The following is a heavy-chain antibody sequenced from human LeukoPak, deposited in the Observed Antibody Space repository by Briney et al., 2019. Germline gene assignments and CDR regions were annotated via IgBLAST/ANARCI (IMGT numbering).Heavy chain of an antibody. CDR1: GGTFSSYA. D-gene: IGHD3-10*01. V-gene: IGHV1-69*05. CDR3: AAGGDYYGSVY. J-gene: IGHJ4*02. Sequence: GASVKVSCKASGGTFSSYAISWVRQAPGQGLEWMGGIIPIFGTANYAQKFQGRVTMTRDTSTSTVYMELSSLRSEDTAVYYCAAGGDYYGSVYWGQGTLVTVSS. CDR2: IIPIFGTA.